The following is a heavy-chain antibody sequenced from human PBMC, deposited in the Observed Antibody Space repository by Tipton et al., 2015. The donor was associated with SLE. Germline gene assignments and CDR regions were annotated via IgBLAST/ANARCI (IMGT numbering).Heavy chain of an antibody. V-gene: IGHV4-59*11. CDR2: IYYRGNT. Sequence: TLSLTCTVSGGSISSHYWSWFRQPPGKGLEWIGYIYYRGNTKYNPSLNSRVTISLDTSRTQFSLKLGSVTAADTAVYYCARDGRGYCDNSGCSEYHWFDPWGQGTLVTVSS. D-gene: IGHD2-15*01. CDR1: GGSISSHY. CDR3: ARDGRGYCDNSGCSEYHWFDP. J-gene: IGHJ5*02.